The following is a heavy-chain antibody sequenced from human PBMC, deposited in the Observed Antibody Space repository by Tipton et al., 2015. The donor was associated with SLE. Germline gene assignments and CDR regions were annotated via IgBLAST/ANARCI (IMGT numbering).Heavy chain of an antibody. CDR1: GDSISSSGYY. Sequence: TLSLTCTVSGDSISSSGYYWVWIRQSPGKGLEWVGSIYDNGNTYYNPSLKSRVTISVDTSNNQFSLKLSSVTAADTAVYYCARGPYYDIWSGYKDPLDYWGQGTLVTVSS. D-gene: IGHD3-3*01. V-gene: IGHV4-39*01. CDR2: IYDNGNT. J-gene: IGHJ4*02. CDR3: ARGPYYDIWSGYKDPLDY.